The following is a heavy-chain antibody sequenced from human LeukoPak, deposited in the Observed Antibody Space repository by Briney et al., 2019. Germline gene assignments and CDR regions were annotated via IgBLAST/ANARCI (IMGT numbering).Heavy chain of an antibody. J-gene: IGHJ3*02. CDR2: IYYSGST. D-gene: IGHD3-10*01. CDR3: ARQTHYYGSDAFDI. CDR1: GGSISSYY. V-gene: IGHV4-59*01. Sequence: SSETLSLTCTVSGGSISSYYWSWIRQPPGKGLEWIGYIYYSGSTNYNPSLKSRVTISVDTSKNQFSLKLSSVTAADTAVYYCARQTHYYGSDAFDIWGQGTMVTVSS.